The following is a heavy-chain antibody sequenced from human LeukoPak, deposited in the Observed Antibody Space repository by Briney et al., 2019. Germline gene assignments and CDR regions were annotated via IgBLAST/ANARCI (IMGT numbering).Heavy chain of an antibody. CDR1: GGSFSGYY. D-gene: IGHD6-19*01. Sequence: PSETLSLTCAVYGGSFSGYYWSWIRQPPGKGLGWIGEINHSGSTNYNPSLKSRVTISVDTSKNQFSLKLSSVTAADTAVYYCATGYQWLATGFDYWGQGTLVTVSS. V-gene: IGHV4-34*01. J-gene: IGHJ4*02. CDR3: ATGYQWLATGFDY. CDR2: INHSGST.